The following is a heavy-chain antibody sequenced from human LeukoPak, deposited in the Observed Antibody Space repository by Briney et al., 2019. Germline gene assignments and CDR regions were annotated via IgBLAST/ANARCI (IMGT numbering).Heavy chain of an antibody. CDR1: GFTVSSNY. Sequence: GGSLRLSCAASGFTVSSNYMSWVRQAPGKGLEWVSYISSSSSNIYHADSVKGRFTISRDNAKNSLHLQMNSLRAEDTAVYCARVGRSGWTVDYWGQGTLVTVSS. CDR3: ARVGRSGWTVDY. V-gene: IGHV3-48*04. D-gene: IGHD6-19*01. CDR2: ISSSSSNI. J-gene: IGHJ4*02.